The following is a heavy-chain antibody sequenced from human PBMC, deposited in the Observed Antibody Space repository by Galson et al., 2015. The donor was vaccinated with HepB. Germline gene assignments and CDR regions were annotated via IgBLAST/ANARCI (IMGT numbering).Heavy chain of an antibody. CDR3: ARHYSSGWYGPLSFQH. Sequence: LSLTCAVSGGSISSSNWWSWVRQPPGKGLEWIGEIYYSGSTYYNPSLKSRVTISVDTSKNQFSLKLSSVTAADTAVYYCARHYSSGWYGPLSFQHWGQGTLVTVSS. V-gene: IGHV4-4*02. J-gene: IGHJ1*01. D-gene: IGHD6-19*01. CDR1: GGSISSSNW. CDR2: IYYSGST.